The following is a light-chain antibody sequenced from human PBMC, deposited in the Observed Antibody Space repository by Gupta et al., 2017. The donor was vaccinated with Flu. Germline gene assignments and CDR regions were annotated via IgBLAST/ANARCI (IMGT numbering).Light chain of an antibody. V-gene: IGKV1-17*01. J-gene: IGKJ1*01. CDR3: LQYYSSPRT. CDR2: STS. Sequence: DKITITCRASQGIRNNLGWYQQKEGRAPKGLIDSTSTFHSGVPSRFSGSGSGTDFTLTISGLQPEDFATYYCLQYYSSPRTFGQGTKVEIK. CDR1: QGIRNN.